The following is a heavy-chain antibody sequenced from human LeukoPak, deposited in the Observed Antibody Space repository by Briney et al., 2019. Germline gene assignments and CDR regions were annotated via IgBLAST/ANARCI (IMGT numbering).Heavy chain of an antibody. D-gene: IGHD6-6*01. Sequence: GGSLRLSCAASGFTFSSYSMNWVRQAPGKGLEWVSSISSSSSYIYYADSVKGRFTISRDNAKNSLYLQMNSQRAEDTAVYYCARDPYSSSSYYFDYWGQGTLVTVSS. CDR1: GFTFSSYS. CDR2: ISSSSSYI. CDR3: ARDPYSSSSYYFDY. J-gene: IGHJ4*02. V-gene: IGHV3-21*01.